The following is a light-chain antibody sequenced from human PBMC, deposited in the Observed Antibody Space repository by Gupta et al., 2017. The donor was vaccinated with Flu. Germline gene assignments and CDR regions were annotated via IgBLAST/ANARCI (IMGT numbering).Light chain of an antibody. CDR1: QSVKSN. CDR3: QQDNSWWT. Sequence: SPATCSGFKGERAICSCRDRQSVKSNLAWYQQKHGQAPRLIIYDASSRANGVPDRFSGSGYATEFTLTSSRRQSEDSAVYCGQQDNSWWTFGQGTXVEIK. V-gene: IGKV3-15*01. CDR2: DAS. J-gene: IGKJ1*01.